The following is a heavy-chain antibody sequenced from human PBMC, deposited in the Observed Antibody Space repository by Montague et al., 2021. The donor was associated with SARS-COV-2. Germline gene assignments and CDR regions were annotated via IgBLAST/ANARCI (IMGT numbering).Heavy chain of an antibody. D-gene: IGHD6-13*01. J-gene: IGHJ5*02. CDR2: VHYSGKT. CDR3: ARGVASSEGNWFDP. CDR1: GVSVKNYY. Sequence: SETLSLTRTVSGVSVKNYYWSWIRQPPGKGLEWIGYVHYSGKTKSNPSLQNPISISLDASKNQFYLSLSSVTAADTAVYYCARGVASSEGNWFDPWGQGTLVTVSS. V-gene: IGHV4-59*02.